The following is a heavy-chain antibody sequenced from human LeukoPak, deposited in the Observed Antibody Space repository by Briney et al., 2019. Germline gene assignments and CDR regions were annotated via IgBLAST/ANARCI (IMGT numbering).Heavy chain of an antibody. D-gene: IGHD6-19*01. V-gene: IGHV3-66*01. CDR2: TYRDGNT. Sequence: GGSLRLSCAASGLIVNNNYMGWVRQAPGKGLEWVSITYRDGNTNYAGSVKGRFTISRDNSKNTLSLQMNSLRAEDTAVYYCACSGPYSNGGVMTDYWGQGTLVTVSS. J-gene: IGHJ4*02. CDR3: ACSGPYSNGGVMTDY. CDR1: GLIVNNNY.